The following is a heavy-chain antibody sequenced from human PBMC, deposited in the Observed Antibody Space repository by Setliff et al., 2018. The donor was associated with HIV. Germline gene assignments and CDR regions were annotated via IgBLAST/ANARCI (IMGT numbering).Heavy chain of an antibody. CDR2: IESKTDGGTT. Sequence: GGSLRLSCVASGFTFTKAWMSWVRQAPGMGLEWVGRIESKTDGGTTDYAAPVTGRFTISSFDSKNTLYLQMSSLKIEDTAVYYCTTFSSFFSSDSVDYWGQGTLVTVSS. D-gene: IGHD6-25*01. CDR1: GFTFTKAW. CDR3: TTFSSFFSSDSVDY. J-gene: IGHJ4*02. V-gene: IGHV3-15*04.